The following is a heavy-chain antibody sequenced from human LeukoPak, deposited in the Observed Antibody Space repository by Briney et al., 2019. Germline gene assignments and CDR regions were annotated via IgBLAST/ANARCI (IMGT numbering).Heavy chain of an antibody. Sequence: GESLKISCRGSGYNFTNYWIGWVRQMPGKGLEWMGIIYPGDSDTRYSPSFQGQVTISADKSISTAYLQWGGLKASDTVFHFRQRTAYDILTAPAMYYFDYWGQGTLVTVSS. CDR3: QRTAYDILTAPAMYYFDY. V-gene: IGHV5-51*01. J-gene: IGHJ4*02. CDR2: IYPGDSDT. D-gene: IGHD3-9*01. CDR1: GYNFTNYW.